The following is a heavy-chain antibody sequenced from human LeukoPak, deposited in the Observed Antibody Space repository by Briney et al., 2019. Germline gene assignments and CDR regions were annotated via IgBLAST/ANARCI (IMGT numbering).Heavy chain of an antibody. V-gene: IGHV5-51*01. CDR2: IYPGDSDT. CDR3: ARVNSLGDSSGPVDY. D-gene: IGHD6-25*01. CDR1: GYSFTSYW. J-gene: IGHJ4*02. Sequence: ESLKISCKGSGYSFTSYWIGWVRQMPGKGLEWMGIIYPGDSDTRYSPSFQGQVTISADKSISTAYLQWSSLKASDTAMYYCARVNSLGDSSGPVDYWGQGTLVTVSS.